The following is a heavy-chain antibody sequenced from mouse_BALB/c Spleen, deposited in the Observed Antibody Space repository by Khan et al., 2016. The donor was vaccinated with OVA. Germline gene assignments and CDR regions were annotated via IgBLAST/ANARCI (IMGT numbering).Heavy chain of an antibody. Sequence: VQLKESGTVLARPGASVKMSCKASGYSFTSYWMHWVKQRPGQGLEWIGAIYPGISDTRYNQKFKGKAKLTAVTSASTAYMEFSSLTNEDSAVYSCTRSYDSYYFDYWGQGTTLTVSS. V-gene: IGHV1-5*01. D-gene: IGHD2-4*01. CDR2: IYPGISDT. CDR1: GYSFTSYW. CDR3: TRSYDSYYFDY. J-gene: IGHJ2*01.